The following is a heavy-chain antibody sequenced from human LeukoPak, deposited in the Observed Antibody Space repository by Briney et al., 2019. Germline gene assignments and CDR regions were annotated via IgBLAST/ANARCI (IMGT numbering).Heavy chain of an antibody. V-gene: IGHV1-24*01. CDR3: AISPPRGYSYGYDY. CDR2: FDPEDGET. CDR1: GYTLTELS. J-gene: IGHJ4*02. Sequence: GASVKVSCKVSGYTLTELSMHWVRQAPGKGLEWMGGFDPEDGETIYAQKFQGRVTMTEDTSTDTAYMELSSLRSEDTAVYYCAISPPRGYSYGYDYWGQGTLVTVSS. D-gene: IGHD5-18*01.